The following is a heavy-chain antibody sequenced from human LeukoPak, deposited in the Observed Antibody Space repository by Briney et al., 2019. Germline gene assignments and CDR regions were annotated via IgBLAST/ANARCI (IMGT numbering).Heavy chain of an antibody. Sequence: GGSLRLSCAASGFTFNKYSMSWVRQAPGKGLEWISYIDGSSATIYYADSVKGRFTTSRDNTKNSVYLHMNSLRAEDTAMYYCATYGRDGYKSFYWGQGTLVTVSS. CDR2: IDGSSATI. CDR3: ATYGRDGYKSFY. CDR1: GFTFNKYS. V-gene: IGHV3-48*04. D-gene: IGHD5-24*01. J-gene: IGHJ4*02.